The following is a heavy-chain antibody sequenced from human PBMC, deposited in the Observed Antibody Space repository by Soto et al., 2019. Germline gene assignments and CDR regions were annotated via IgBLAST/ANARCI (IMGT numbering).Heavy chain of an antibody. D-gene: IGHD2-21*01. CDR3: ARAKAVVIAALDI. V-gene: IGHV3-23*01. J-gene: IGHJ3*02. CDR1: GFMFNNSA. CDR2: VSDNGGSRGGT. Sequence: GGSLRLSCKASGFMFNNSAMTWVRQAPGQGLQWVASVSDNGGSRGGTYYADSVKGRFTISRDNSKNTLYLQLDSLTGADTAVYYCARAKAVVIAALDIWGQGTMVTVSS.